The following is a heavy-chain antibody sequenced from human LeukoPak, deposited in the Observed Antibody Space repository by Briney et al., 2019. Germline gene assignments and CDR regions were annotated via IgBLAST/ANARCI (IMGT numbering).Heavy chain of an antibody. D-gene: IGHD1-26*01. CDR3: ARHEKTPREEGWFDP. V-gene: IGHV4-59*08. J-gene: IGHJ5*02. CDR1: GGSISSYY. CDR2: IYYSGST. Sequence: SETLSLTCTVSGGSISSYYWSRLLQPPGKGLEWIGYIYYSGSTNYNPSLKSRVTISVDTSKNQFSLKLSSVTAADTAVYYCARHEKTPREEGWFDPWGQGTLVTVSS.